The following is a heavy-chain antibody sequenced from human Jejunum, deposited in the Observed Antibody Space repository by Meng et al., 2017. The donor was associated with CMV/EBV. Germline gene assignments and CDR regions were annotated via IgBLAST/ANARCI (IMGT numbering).Heavy chain of an antibody. Sequence: VQLVESGGHLVQPGGSLRLSCAASGFTVSTNYMSWVRQAPGKGLEWVSALYSGGNTYYADSVKGRFTLSRDNSKNTLYLQMSSLGVEDTAVYYCASGYIEGHHLGYWGQGTLVTVSS. CDR2: LYSGGNT. CDR1: GFTVSTNY. V-gene: IGHV3-66*01. J-gene: IGHJ4*02. CDR3: ASGYIEGHHLGY. D-gene: IGHD6-13*01.